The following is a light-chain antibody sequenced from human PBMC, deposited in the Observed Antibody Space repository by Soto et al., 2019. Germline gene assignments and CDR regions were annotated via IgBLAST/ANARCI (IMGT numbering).Light chain of an antibody. CDR3: QQYGSSPET. CDR1: QNLGTLY. J-gene: IGKJ1*01. Sequence: EIVLTQSPGTLCLSPGGRGTLACRASQNLGTLYLAWFQQKSGQAPRLLIYSASRRATGIPDRFTGSGSGTDFTLTISSLQSEDFAVYYCQQYGSSPETFGQGTKVDIK. CDR2: SAS. V-gene: IGKV3-20*01.